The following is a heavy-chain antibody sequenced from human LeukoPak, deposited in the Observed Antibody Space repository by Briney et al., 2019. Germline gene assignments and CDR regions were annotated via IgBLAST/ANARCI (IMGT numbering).Heavy chain of an antibody. D-gene: IGHD6-13*01. V-gene: IGHV6-1*01. CDR1: GDSVSSNSAA. J-gene: IGHJ4*02. CDR2: TYYRSKWYN. CDR3: ARDAYSGVAAAGLHFDY. Sequence: SQTLSLTCGISGDSVSSNSAAWNWIRQSASRGLEWLGRTYYRSKWYNDYAVSVKSRITINPDTSKNQFSLQLNSVTPEDTAVYHCARDAYSGVAAAGLHFDYWGQGTLVTVSS.